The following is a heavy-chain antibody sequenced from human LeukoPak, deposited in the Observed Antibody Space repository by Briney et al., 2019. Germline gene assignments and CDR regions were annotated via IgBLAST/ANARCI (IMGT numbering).Heavy chain of an antibody. D-gene: IGHD2-8*01. J-gene: IGHJ6*03. CDR2: IRYDGSNK. CDR3: AKDRCSNGIGCYYYYMDV. CDR1: GFTFSSYG. V-gene: IGHV3-30*02. Sequence: GGSLRLSCAASGFTFSSYGMHWVRQAPGKGLEWVAFIRYDGSNKYYADSVKGRFTISRDSSKNILYLQMNSLRAEDTAVYYCAKDRCSNGIGCYYYYMDVWGKGTTVTISS.